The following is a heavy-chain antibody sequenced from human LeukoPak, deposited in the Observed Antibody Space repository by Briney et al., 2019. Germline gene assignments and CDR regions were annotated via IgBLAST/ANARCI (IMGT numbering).Heavy chain of an antibody. V-gene: IGHV3-48*03. CDR2: ISSSGSTI. J-gene: IGHJ4*02. Sequence: PGGSLRLSCAASGFTFSSYEMNWVRQAPGKGLEWVSYISSSGSTIYYADSVKGRFTISRGNSKNTLYLQMNSLRAEDTAVYHCAKGGYKFDSSGHNYFDYWGQGTLVTVSS. CDR1: GFTFSSYE. D-gene: IGHD6-19*01. CDR3: AKGGYKFDSSGHNYFDY.